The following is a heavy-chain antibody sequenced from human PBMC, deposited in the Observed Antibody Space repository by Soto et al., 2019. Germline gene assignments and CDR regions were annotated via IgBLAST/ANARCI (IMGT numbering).Heavy chain of an antibody. V-gene: IGHV1-69*01. D-gene: IGHD2-21*02. Sequence: QVQRVQAGAEVKKAGSSVRVSCTASGGTFTNDAISWVRQAPGQGLEWLGRIIPFFGTPDYSQSFQGRLTINADESTATAYMDLSSLRSDDAGGYYCAREVVTETTWGYFDFWGQGTLVTVSS. CDR3: AREVVTETTWGYFDF. J-gene: IGHJ4*02. CDR1: GGTFTNDA. CDR2: IIPFFGTP.